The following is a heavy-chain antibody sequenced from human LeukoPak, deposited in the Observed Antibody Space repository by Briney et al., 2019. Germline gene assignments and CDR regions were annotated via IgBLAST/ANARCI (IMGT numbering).Heavy chain of an antibody. D-gene: IGHD5-24*01. Sequence: ASVKVSCKASGYTFTSYGISWVRQAPGKGLEWMGGFDPEDGETIYAQKFQGRVTMTEDTSTDTAYMELSSLRSEDTAVYYCARGPDKRWLQGPPGYWGQGTLVTVSS. V-gene: IGHV1-24*01. J-gene: IGHJ4*02. CDR3: ARGPDKRWLQGPPGY. CDR1: GYTFTSYG. CDR2: FDPEDGET.